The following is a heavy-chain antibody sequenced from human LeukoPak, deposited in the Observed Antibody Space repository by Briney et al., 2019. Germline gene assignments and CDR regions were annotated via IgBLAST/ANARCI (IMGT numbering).Heavy chain of an antibody. Sequence: AGGSLRLSCAASGFTFSTYWMSWVRQAPGKGLEWVANIKQDGSEKYYLVSVKGRFTISRDNAKNSLYLQMNSLRAEDTAVYFCTREAAAGIDYWGQGTLVTVSS. J-gene: IGHJ4*02. V-gene: IGHV3-7*01. CDR1: GFTFSTYW. CDR3: TREAAAGIDY. CDR2: IKQDGSEK. D-gene: IGHD6-13*01.